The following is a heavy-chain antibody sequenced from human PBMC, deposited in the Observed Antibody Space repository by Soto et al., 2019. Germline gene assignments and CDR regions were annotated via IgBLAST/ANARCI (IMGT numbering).Heavy chain of an antibody. Sequence: ASVKVSCKASGYTFTSQNMHLVRQAPGQGLEWMGVINPSIGTTTYAQKFQGRVTMTSDTSTSSVYMEVSSLRSEDTAVYYCISTLGARFDYWVQGTLVTVSS. CDR3: ISTLGARFDY. D-gene: IGHD1-26*01. V-gene: IGHV1-46*03. CDR1: GYTFTSQN. CDR2: INPSIGTT. J-gene: IGHJ4*02.